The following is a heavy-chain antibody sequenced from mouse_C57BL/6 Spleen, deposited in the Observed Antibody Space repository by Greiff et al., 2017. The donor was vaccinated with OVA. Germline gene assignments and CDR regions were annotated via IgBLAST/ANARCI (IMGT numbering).Heavy chain of an antibody. CDR3: AREGYYGGLYYFDD. Sequence: VQLQQSGAELVRPGSSVKLSCKASGYTFTSYWMDWVKQRPGQGLEWIGNIYPSDSETHYNQKFKDKATLTVDKSSSTAYMQLSSLTSEDSAVYYCAREGYYGGLYYFDDWGQGTTLTVSS. V-gene: IGHV1-61*01. J-gene: IGHJ2*01. D-gene: IGHD1-1*02. CDR1: GYTFTSYW. CDR2: IYPSDSET.